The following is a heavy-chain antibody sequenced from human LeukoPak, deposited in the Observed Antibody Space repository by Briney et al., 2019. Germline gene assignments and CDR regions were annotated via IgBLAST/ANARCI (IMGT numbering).Heavy chain of an antibody. V-gene: IGHV3-23*01. Sequence: PGGSLRLSCAASGFTFSSYAMSWVRQAPGKGLEWVSAISGSGGSTYYADSVKGRFTISRDNSKNTLYLQMSSLRAEDTAVYYCAKGMASGWYFPFDYWGQGTLATVSS. D-gene: IGHD6-19*01. CDR1: GFTFSSYA. CDR3: AKGMASGWYFPFDY. J-gene: IGHJ4*02. CDR2: ISGSGGST.